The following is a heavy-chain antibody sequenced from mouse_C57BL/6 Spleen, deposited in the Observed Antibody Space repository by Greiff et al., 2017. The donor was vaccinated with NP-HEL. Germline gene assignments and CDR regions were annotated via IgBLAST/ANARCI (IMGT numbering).Heavy chain of an antibody. CDR1: GYAFSSYW. CDR2: IYPGDGDT. Sequence: VQLQQSGAELVKPGASVKISCKASGYAFSSYWMNWVKQRPGKGLEWIGQIYPGDGDTNYNGKFKGKATLTADKSSSTADMQLSSLTSEDSAVCLCAGGGASGWFAYWGQGTLVTVAA. D-gene: IGHD3-1*01. V-gene: IGHV1-80*01. J-gene: IGHJ3*01. CDR3: AGGGASGWFAY.